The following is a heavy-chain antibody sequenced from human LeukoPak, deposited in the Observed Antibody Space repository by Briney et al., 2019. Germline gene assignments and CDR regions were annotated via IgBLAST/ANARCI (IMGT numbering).Heavy chain of an antibody. V-gene: IGHV4-59*01. J-gene: IGHJ4*02. CDR3: ARVSGDQLLTFGY. CDR1: GGSISSYY. Sequence: SETLSLTCTVSGGSISSYYWSWIRQPPGKGLEWIGYIYYSGSTNYNPSLKSRVTISVDTSKNQFSLRLSSVTAADTAVYYCARVSGDQLLTFGYWGQGTLVTVSS. CDR2: IYYSGST. D-gene: IGHD2-2*01.